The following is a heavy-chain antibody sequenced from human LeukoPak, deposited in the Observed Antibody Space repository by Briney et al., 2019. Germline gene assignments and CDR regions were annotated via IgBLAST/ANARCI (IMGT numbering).Heavy chain of an antibody. CDR1: GGSISSGDYY. Sequence: SQTLSLTCTVSGGSISSGDYYWSWIRQPPGKGLEWIGYIYYSGSTYYNPSLKSRVTISVDTSKNQFSLKLSSVTAADTAVYYCARDLLTTVTGESRSGQNYWGQGTLVTVSS. D-gene: IGHD4-17*01. V-gene: IGHV4-30-4*01. J-gene: IGHJ4*02. CDR2: IYYSGST. CDR3: ARDLLTTVTGESRSGQNY.